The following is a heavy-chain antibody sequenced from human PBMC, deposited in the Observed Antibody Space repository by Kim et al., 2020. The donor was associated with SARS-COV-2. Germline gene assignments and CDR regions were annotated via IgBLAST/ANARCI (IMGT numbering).Heavy chain of an antibody. Sequence: GGSLRLSCAASGFTFSSYAMSWVRQAPGKGLEWVSVIYSGGSSTYYADSVKGRFTISRDNSKNTLYLQMNSLRAEDTAVYYCAKDLEYYGMDVWGQGTTVTVSS. J-gene: IGHJ6*02. CDR3: AKDLEYYGMDV. CDR1: GFTFSSYA. V-gene: IGHV3-23*03. CDR2: IYSGGSST.